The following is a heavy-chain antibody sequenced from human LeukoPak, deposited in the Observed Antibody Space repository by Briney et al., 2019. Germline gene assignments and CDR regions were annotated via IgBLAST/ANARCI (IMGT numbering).Heavy chain of an antibody. CDR3: AKDRANDYSILPTDY. D-gene: IGHD4-11*01. CDR2: IWYDGSNK. V-gene: IGHV3-33*06. CDR1: GFAFSSYG. Sequence: GGSLRLSCAASGFAFSSYGMHWVRQAPGKGLEWVAVIWYDGSNKYYADSVKGRFTISRDNSKNTLYLQMNSLRAEDTAVYYCAKDRANDYSILPTDYWGQGTLVTVSS. J-gene: IGHJ4*02.